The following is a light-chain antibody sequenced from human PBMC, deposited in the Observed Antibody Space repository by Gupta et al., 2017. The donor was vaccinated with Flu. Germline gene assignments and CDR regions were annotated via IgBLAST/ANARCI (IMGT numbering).Light chain of an antibody. CDR1: SSDVGGYNY. CDR2: DVS. V-gene: IGLV2-11*01. CDR3: CSYAGSYTSLYV. J-gene: IGLJ1*01. Sequence: QSALTQPRSVSGSPGQSVTISCTGTSSDVGGYNYVSWYQQHPGKAPKLMIYDVSKRPSGVPDRFSGSKSGNTASLTISGLQAEDEADYYCCSYAGSYTSLYVFGTGIKVTVL.